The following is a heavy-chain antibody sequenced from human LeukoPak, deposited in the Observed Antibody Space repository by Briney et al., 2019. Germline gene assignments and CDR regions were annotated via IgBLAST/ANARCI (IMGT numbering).Heavy chain of an antibody. D-gene: IGHD4-11*01. CDR2: ISYDGTNK. CDR3: VRDQKQYYYYYYGMDV. Sequence: GGSLRPSCAASGFTFSRYSMHWVRQAPGKGLEWVAVISYDGTNKYYGDSVKGRFTMSRDNSKNTLSLQMTSLRDEDTAVYYCVRDQKQYYYYYYGMDVWGQGTTVTVSS. CDR1: GFTFSRYS. J-gene: IGHJ6*02. V-gene: IGHV3-30-3*01.